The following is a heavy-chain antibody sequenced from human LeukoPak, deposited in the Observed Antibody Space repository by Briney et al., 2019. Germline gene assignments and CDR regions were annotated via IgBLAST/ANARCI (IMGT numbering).Heavy chain of an antibody. D-gene: IGHD2-2*01. CDR1: GYTFTSYG. V-gene: IGHV1-18*04. Sequence: ASVKVSCKASGYTFTSYGINWVRQAPGQGLEWMGWISAYNGNTNYAQKYQGRVTMTTDTSTSTAYMEVRSLRSDDTAVYYCARARLVRGWFGSWGQGTLVTVSS. CDR3: ARARLVRGWFGS. CDR2: ISAYNGNT. J-gene: IGHJ5*01.